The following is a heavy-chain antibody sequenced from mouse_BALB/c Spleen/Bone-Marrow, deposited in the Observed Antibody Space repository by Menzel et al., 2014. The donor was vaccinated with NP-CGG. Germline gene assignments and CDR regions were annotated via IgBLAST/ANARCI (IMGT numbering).Heavy chain of an antibody. J-gene: IGHJ2*01. Sequence: EVHLVESGPSLVKPSQTLSLTCSVTGDSIXSGYWNWIRKFPGNKLEYMGYISYSGSTYYNPSLKSRISITRDTSKNQYYLQLNSVTTEDTATYYCATYDGYYFDYWGQGTTLTVSS. CDR1: GDSIXSGY. V-gene: IGHV3-8*02. CDR2: ISYSGST. D-gene: IGHD1-2*01. CDR3: ATYDGYYFDY.